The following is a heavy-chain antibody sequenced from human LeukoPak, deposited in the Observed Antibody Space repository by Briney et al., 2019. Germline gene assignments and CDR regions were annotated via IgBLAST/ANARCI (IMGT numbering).Heavy chain of an antibody. V-gene: IGHV3-20*04. J-gene: IGHJ4*02. CDR3: AKVAKYDYGSESYYFFEH. CDR2: INWNGGST. CDR1: GFTFDDYG. D-gene: IGHD3-10*01. Sequence: GGSLRLSCAASGFTFDDYGLSWVRQAPGKGLEWVSGINWNGGSTGYADSVKGRFTISRDNAKNSLYLQMNSLRVEDTAVYYCAKVAKYDYGSESYYFFEHWGQGTPVTASS.